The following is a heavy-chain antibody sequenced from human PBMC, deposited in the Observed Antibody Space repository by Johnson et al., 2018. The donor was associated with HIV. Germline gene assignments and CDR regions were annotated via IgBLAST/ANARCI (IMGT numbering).Heavy chain of an antibody. D-gene: IGHD3-22*01. CDR3: ARDRQYDDSSGYLFGDAVDI. V-gene: IGHV3-33*08. CDR2: IWYDGSNK. J-gene: IGHJ3*02. Sequence: QVQLVESGGGVVQPGRSLRLSCAASKFTFSSYPMHWVRQAPGKGLEWVAAIWYDGSNKSYADSVKGRFTISRDNSKDTLSLQMNSLRDEDTAVYYCARDRQYDDSSGYLFGDAVDIWGQGTMVSVSS. CDR1: KFTFSSYP.